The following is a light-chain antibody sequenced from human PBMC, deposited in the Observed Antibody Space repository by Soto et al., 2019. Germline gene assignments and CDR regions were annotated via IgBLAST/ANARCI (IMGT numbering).Light chain of an antibody. V-gene: IGKV3-20*01. J-gene: IGKJ1*01. CDR2: ETS. CDR3: QQYGHSPT. CDR1: QSVSAGY. Sequence: EIVLTQSPGTLSLSPGESATLSCRASQSVSAGYFAWYQQKPGQAPRLIIYETSSKMTGIPDRFSGSGSGTEVTLSISRLEPEDFAVYYCQQYGHSPTFGEGTRVEIK.